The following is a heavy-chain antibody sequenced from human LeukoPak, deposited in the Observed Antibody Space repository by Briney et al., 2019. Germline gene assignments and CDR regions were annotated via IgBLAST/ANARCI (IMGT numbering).Heavy chain of an antibody. D-gene: IGHD1-14*01. V-gene: IGHV1-69*13. Sequence: ASVKVSCKASGGTFSSYAISWVRQAPGQGLEWMGGIIPIFGTANYAQKFQGRVTITADESTSTAYMELSSLRSEDTAVYYCARDTRPKQFNRHFDYWGQGTLVTVSS. J-gene: IGHJ4*02. CDR3: ARDTRPKQFNRHFDY. CDR2: IIPIFGTA. CDR1: GGTFSSYA.